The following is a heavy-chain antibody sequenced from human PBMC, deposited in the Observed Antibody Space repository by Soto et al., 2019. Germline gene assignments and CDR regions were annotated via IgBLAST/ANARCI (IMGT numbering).Heavy chain of an antibody. Sequence: QVQLVQSGAEVKKPGASVKVSCKTSGYSFTNYYLHWVRQAPGQGLEGMGLINPSGISTSYAQKFQGRVTMTRDTSTSTVYMDLSSLRSEDTAVYYCARSANVVVAASSPVYFDYWGQGTLVTVSS. J-gene: IGHJ4*02. V-gene: IGHV1-46*01. CDR2: INPSGIST. D-gene: IGHD2-15*01. CDR1: GYSFTNYY. CDR3: ARSANVVVAASSPVYFDY.